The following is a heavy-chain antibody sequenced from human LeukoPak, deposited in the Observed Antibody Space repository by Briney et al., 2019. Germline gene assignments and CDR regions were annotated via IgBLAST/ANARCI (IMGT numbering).Heavy chain of an antibody. CDR3: ARDNSVGDIAWWFDP. D-gene: IGHD3-10*01. J-gene: IGHJ5*02. CDR1: GFTFSSYG. CDR2: ISSSSSTI. Sequence: QPGGTLRLSCAASGFTFSSYGMNWVRQAPGKGLEWVSYISSSSSTIYYADSVKGRFTISRDNAKNSLYLQMNSLRAEDTAVYYCARDNSVGDIAWWFDPWGQGTLVTVSS. V-gene: IGHV3-48*01.